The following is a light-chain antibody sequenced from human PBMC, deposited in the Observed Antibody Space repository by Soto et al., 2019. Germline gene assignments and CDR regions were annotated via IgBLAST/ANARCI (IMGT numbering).Light chain of an antibody. J-gene: IGLJ1*01. Sequence: QSALTQPPSASGSPGQSVTISCTGTSSDVGGYNYVSWYQQHPGKAPQLMIYEVTKRPSGVPDRFSGSKSGNTASLTVSGLQAEDEADYYCSSYAGGNIPYVFGTGTKLTVL. CDR1: SSDVGGYNY. V-gene: IGLV2-8*01. CDR2: EVT. CDR3: SSYAGGNIPYV.